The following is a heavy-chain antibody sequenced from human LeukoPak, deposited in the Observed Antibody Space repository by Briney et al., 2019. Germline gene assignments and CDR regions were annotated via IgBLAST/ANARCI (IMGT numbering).Heavy chain of an antibody. D-gene: IGHD5-12*01. CDR1: GFTFDDYA. CDR3: AKDVNRRGYSGYGTIDY. J-gene: IGHJ4*02. V-gene: IGHV3-9*01. CDR2: IGWYSGSI. Sequence: GGSLRLSCAASGFTFDDYAMHWVRQAPGTRLEGVSGIGWYSGSIGYADSVKGRFTIPRDNAKNSLYLQMNSLRAEDTALYYCAKDVNRRGYSGYGTIDYWGQGTLVTVSS.